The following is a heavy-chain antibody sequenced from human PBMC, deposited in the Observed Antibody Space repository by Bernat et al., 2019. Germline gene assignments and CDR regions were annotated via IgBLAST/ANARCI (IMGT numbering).Heavy chain of an antibody. CDR2: IIPILGIA. Sequence: QVQLVQSGAEVKKPGSSVKVSCKASGGTFSSYTISWVRQAPGQGLEWMGRIIPILGIANYAQKFQGRVTITADKSTSTAYMELSSLRSEDTAVYYCASLMEGYYYYYMDVWGKGTTVTVSS. D-gene: IGHD2-8*01. CDR3: ASLMEGYYYYYMDV. CDR1: GGTFSSYT. V-gene: IGHV1-69*02. J-gene: IGHJ6*03.